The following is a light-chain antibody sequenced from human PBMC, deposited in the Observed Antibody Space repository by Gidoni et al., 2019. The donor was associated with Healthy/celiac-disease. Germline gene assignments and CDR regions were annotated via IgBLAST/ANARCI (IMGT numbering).Light chain of an antibody. Sequence: EILFTQSPGTLSFSPGERATLSCRASQSVSSSYLAWYQQKPGQAPMLLIYGASSRDTGIPDRFSGSGSRTDFTLTISRLVPEYVAVYYGQQYGSSRYTFGQGTKLEIK. V-gene: IGKV3-20*01. CDR2: GAS. J-gene: IGKJ2*01. CDR1: QSVSSSY. CDR3: QQYGSSRYT.